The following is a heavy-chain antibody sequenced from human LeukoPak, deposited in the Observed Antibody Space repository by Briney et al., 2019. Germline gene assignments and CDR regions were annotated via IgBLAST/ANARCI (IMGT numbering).Heavy chain of an antibody. CDR3: AREVGYSSSYYGRFDP. V-gene: IGHV1-2*06. D-gene: IGHD2-2*01. CDR2: VNPNNGVP. J-gene: IGHJ5*02. Sequence: RASVKVSCKASGYTFIGYYMHWVRQAPGQGLEWMGRVNPNNGVPNYAQKFQGRVTMTRDTAISTFYMELSSLRSDDTAVYFCAREVGYSSSYYGRFDPWGQGTLVIVSS. CDR1: GYTFIGYY.